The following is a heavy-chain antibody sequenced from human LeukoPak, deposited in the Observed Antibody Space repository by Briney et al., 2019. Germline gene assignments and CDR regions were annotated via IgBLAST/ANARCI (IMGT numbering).Heavy chain of an antibody. CDR2: IIPIFGTA. CDR1: GGTFSSYA. Sequence: ASVKVSCKASGGTFSSYAISWVRQAPGQGLEWMGRIIPIFGTANYARKFQGRVTITTDESTSTAYMELSSLRSEDTAVYYCARDAPLAVESPFDSGGQGPLVTVS. CDR3: ARDAPLAVESPFDS. J-gene: IGHJ4*02. V-gene: IGHV1-69*05. D-gene: IGHD6-19*01.